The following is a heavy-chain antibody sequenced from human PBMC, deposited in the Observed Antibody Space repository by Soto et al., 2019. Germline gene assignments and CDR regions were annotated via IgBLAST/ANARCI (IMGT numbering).Heavy chain of an antibody. CDR1: GGSISSYY. CDR2: IYYSGST. Sequence: SETLSLTCTVSGGSISSYYWSWIRQPPGKGLEWIGYIYYSGSTNYNPSLKSRVTISVDTSKNQFSLKLSSVTAADTAVYYCARAGGAYYYYYYMDVWGKGTTVTVSS. J-gene: IGHJ6*03. CDR3: ARAGGAYYYYYYMDV. V-gene: IGHV4-59*01.